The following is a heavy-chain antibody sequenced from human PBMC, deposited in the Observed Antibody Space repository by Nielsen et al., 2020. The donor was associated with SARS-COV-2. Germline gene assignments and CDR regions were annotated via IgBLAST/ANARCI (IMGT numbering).Heavy chain of an antibody. D-gene: IGHD3-22*01. CDR2: IYYSGST. Sequence: SETLSLTCTVSGGSISSSSYYWGWIRQPPGKGLEWIGSIYYSGSTYYNPSLKSRVTISVDTSKNQFSLKLSSVTAADTAVYYCARETYYHDSSGYYYFDYWGQGTLVTVSS. CDR3: ARETYYHDSSGYYYFDY. V-gene: IGHV4-39*01. CDR1: GGSISSSSYY. J-gene: IGHJ4*02.